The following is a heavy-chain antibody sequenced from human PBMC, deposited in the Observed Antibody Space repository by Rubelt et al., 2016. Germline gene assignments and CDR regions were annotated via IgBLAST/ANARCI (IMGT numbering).Heavy chain of an antibody. Sequence: SSYAMHWVRQAPGKGLEWVSAISGSGGSTYYADSVKGRFTISRDNSKNTLYLQMNSLRAEDTAVYYCAKVSSGSYYYYGMDVWGQGTTVTVSS. CDR1: SSYA. CDR2: ISGSGGST. J-gene: IGHJ6*02. CDR3: AKVSSGSYYYYGMDV. V-gene: IGHV3-23*01. D-gene: IGHD1-26*01.